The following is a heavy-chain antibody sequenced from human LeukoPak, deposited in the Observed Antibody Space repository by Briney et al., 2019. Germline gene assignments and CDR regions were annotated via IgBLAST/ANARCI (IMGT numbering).Heavy chain of an antibody. CDR2: ISGGGGST. J-gene: IGHJ6*02. CDR3: AKGGVPYYYYGMDV. Sequence: QTGGSLRLSCAASGFTFTSYSMNWVRQAPGKGLEWVSTISGGGGSTYYADSVKGRFTISRDNSKNTLYLQMNSLRAEDTAVYYCAKGGVPYYYYGMDVWGQGTTVTVSS. CDR1: GFTFTSYS. D-gene: IGHD6-25*01. V-gene: IGHV3-23*01.